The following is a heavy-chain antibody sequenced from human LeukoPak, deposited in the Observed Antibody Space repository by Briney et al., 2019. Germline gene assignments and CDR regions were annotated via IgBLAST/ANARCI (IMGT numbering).Heavy chain of an antibody. Sequence: AXGXIFTGYGFTWVRQAPGQGLEWMGWISAYNGNTNYAQKLQGRVTMTTDTSTSTAYMELRSLRSEDTAVYYCAXXXKXYDSSDYWGQGTLVTVSS. J-gene: IGHJ4*02. CDR3: AXXXKXYDSSDY. D-gene: IGHD3-22*01. CDR1: GXIFTGYG. CDR2: ISAYNGNT. V-gene: IGHV1-18*01.